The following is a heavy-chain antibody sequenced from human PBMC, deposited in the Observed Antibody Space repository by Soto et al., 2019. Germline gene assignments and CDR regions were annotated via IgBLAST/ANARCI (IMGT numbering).Heavy chain of an antibody. D-gene: IGHD6-19*01. CDR3: ARGIAVAGDFDY. CDR1: GFTFSSYG. Sequence: QVQLVESGGGVVQPGRSLRLSCAASGFTFSSYGMYWVRQAPGKWLEWVAVIWYDGSNKYYADSVKGRFTISRDKSKNTLYLQMNSLRAEDTAVYYCARGIAVAGDFDYWGQGTLVTVSS. V-gene: IGHV3-33*01. J-gene: IGHJ4*02. CDR2: IWYDGSNK.